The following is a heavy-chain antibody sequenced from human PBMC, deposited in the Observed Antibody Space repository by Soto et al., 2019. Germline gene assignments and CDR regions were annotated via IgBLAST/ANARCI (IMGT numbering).Heavy chain of an antibody. Sequence: VGSLRLSCAASGFTFSSYAMSWVRQAPGKGLEWVSAISGSGGSTYYADSVKGRFTISRDNSKNTLYLQMNSLRAEDTAVYYCAKAPGYYDSSGYYFDDWGQGTLVTVSS. V-gene: IGHV3-23*01. CDR1: GFTFSSYA. CDR2: ISGSGGST. D-gene: IGHD3-22*01. J-gene: IGHJ4*02. CDR3: AKAPGYYDSSGYYFDD.